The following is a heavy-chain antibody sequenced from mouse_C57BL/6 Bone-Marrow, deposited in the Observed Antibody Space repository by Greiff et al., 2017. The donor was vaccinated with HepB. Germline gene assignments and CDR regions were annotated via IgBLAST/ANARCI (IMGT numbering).Heavy chain of an antibody. CDR2: ILPGSGST. D-gene: IGHD1-1*01. V-gene: IGHV1-9*01. J-gene: IGHJ3*01. Sequence: QVQLQQSGAELMKPGASVKLSCKATGYTFTGYWIEWVKQRPGHGLEWIGEILPGSGSTNYNEKFKGKATFTADTSSNTAYMQLSSLTTEASAIYYCARGGSYGSSPSNFAWFAYWGQGTLVTVSA. CDR1: GYTFTGYW. CDR3: ARGGSYGSSPSNFAWFAY.